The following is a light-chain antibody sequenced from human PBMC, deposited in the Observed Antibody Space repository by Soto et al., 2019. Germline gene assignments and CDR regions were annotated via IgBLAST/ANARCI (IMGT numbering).Light chain of an antibody. CDR3: QQYDNLPWT. CDR1: QDISNY. J-gene: IGKJ1*01. CDR2: DAS. V-gene: IGKV1-33*01. Sequence: DIQMTQSPSSLSASVGDRVTITCQASQDISNYLNWYQQKPGKAPKLLIYDASNLETGVPSRFSGSGSGTDFTFTISSLQPEAIATYYCQQYDNLPWTFGQGTKVENK.